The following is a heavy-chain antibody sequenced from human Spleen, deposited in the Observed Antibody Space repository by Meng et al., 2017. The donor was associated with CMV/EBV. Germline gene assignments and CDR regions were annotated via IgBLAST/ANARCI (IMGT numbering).Heavy chain of an antibody. CDR2: VSYDGRIQ. J-gene: IGHJ4*02. V-gene: IGHV3-30*04. CDR1: GFTFSNHA. CDR3: ARDRERFGYALDY. Sequence: AASGFTFSNHAMHWVRQAPGKGLEWVAIVSYDGRIQYYADSVKGRFTISRDNSKNTLYVQMNSLRAEDTSAYFCARDRERFGYALDYWGQGTLVTVSS. D-gene: IGHD5-12*01.